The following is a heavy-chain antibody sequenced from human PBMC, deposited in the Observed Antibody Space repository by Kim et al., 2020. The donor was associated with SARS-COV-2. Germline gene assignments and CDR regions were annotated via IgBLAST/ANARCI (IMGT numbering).Heavy chain of an antibody. D-gene: IGHD3-22*01. J-gene: IGHJ3*02. CDR2: INPNSGGT. CDR1: GYTFTGYY. V-gene: IGHV1-2*02. Sequence: ASVKVSCKASGYTFTGYYMHWVRQAPGQGPEWMGWINPNSGGTKYTQKFQGRVTMTRDTSIITAYMELSRLRSDDTAVYYCARGSWYYDSSGYRQDAFDI. CDR3: ARGSWYYDSSGYRQDAFDI.